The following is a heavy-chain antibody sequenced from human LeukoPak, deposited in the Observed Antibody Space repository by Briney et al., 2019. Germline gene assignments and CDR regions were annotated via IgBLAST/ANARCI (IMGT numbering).Heavy chain of an antibody. CDR2: INHSGST. Sequence: PSETLSLTGAVYGGSFSGYYWSWIRQPPGKGLEWIGEINHSGSTNYNPSLKSRVTISVDTSKNQFSLKLSSVTAADTAVYYCARSPRVATTFPFDYWGQGTLVTVSS. V-gene: IGHV4-34*01. CDR1: GGSFSGYY. J-gene: IGHJ4*02. CDR3: ARSPRVATTFPFDY. D-gene: IGHD5-12*01.